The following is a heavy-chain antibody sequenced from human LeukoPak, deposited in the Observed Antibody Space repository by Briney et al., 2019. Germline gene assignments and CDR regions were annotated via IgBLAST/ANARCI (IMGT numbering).Heavy chain of an antibody. CDR1: GFTFSSYA. Sequence: GRSLRLSYAASGFTFSSYAMHWVRQAPGKGLEWVAVISYDGSNKYYADSVKGRFTISRDNSKNTLYLQMNSLRAEDTAVYYCARATPDYGGNGMGFDYWGQGTLVTVSS. V-gene: IGHV3-30-3*01. D-gene: IGHD4-23*01. J-gene: IGHJ4*02. CDR3: ARATPDYGGNGMGFDY. CDR2: ISYDGSNK.